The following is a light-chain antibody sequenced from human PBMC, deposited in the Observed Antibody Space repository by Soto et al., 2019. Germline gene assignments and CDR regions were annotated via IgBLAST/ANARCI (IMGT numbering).Light chain of an antibody. J-gene: IGLJ1*01. CDR3: SSFTPSTSYV. CDR1: SSDVGSYNS. Sequence: QSALTQPASVSGSPGQSIAISCTGTSSDVGSYNSVSWYQQYPGKAPQLMIHDVNNRPSGISARFSGSKSGNTASLTIYGLQAEDEADDDCSSFTPSTSYVFGTGTKVTVL. V-gene: IGLV2-14*03. CDR2: DVN.